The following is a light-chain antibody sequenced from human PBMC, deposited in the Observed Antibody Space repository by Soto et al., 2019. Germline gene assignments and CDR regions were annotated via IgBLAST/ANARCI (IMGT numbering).Light chain of an antibody. CDR1: QSVTSRF. Sequence: EIVLTQSPGTLSLSPGERATLSCRASQSVTSRFFAWYQHKPGQAPRLLMYGASTRDTGIPARFSGSGSGTEFTLTISSLQSEDFAVYYCQQYYNWPTFGLGTKVDI. CDR3: QQYYNWPT. CDR2: GAS. J-gene: IGKJ1*01. V-gene: IGKV3-15*01.